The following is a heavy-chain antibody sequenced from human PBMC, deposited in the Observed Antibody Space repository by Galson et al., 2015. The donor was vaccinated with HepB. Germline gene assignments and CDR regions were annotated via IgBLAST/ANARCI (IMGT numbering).Heavy chain of an antibody. Sequence: QSGAEVKKPGESLRISCKGSGYSFTSYWISWVRQMPGKGLEWMGRIDPSDSYTNYSPSFQGHVTISADKSISTAYLQWSSLKASDTAMYYCARQSTSFTAITMVRGVISPSFDYWGQGTLVTVSS. CDR2: IDPSDSYT. D-gene: IGHD3-10*01. CDR3: ARQSTSFTAITMVRGVISPSFDY. CDR1: GYSFTSYW. V-gene: IGHV5-10-1*01. J-gene: IGHJ4*02.